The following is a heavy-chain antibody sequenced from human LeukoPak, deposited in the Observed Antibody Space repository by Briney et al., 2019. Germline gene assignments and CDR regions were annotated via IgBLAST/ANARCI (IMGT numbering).Heavy chain of an antibody. V-gene: IGHV1-24*01. J-gene: IGHJ4*02. CDR3: ATVVWRLCYGSGSYPDY. CDR2: FDPEDGET. D-gene: IGHD3-10*01. Sequence: ASVKVSCKVSGYTLTELSMHWVRQAPGKGLEWMGGFDPEDGETIYAQKFQGRVTMTEDTSTDTAYMELSSLRSEDTAVYYCATVVWRLCYGSGSYPDYWGQGTLVTVSS. CDR1: GYTLTELS.